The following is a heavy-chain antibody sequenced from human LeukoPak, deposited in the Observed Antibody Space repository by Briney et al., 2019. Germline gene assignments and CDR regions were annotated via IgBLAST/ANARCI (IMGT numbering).Heavy chain of an antibody. D-gene: IGHD1-1*01. J-gene: IGHJ4*02. CDR1: GYTFTSYY. CDR2: INPSGGST. CDR3: ARDSGFGYFDF. V-gene: IGHV1-46*01. Sequence: ASVKVSCKASGYTFTSYYMHWVRQAPGQGLEWMGIINPSGGSTSYAQKFQGRVTMTRDTSTSTVYMDLMSLRSEDTAVHYCARDSGFGYFDFWGQGTLVTVSS.